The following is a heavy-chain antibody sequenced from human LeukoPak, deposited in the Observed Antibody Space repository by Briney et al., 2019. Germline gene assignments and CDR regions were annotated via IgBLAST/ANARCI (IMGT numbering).Heavy chain of an antibody. CDR1: GGTFSSYT. V-gene: IGHV1-69*02. CDR3: ARGIVYGGNTRYFDY. D-gene: IGHD4-23*01. J-gene: IGHJ4*02. Sequence: SVKVSCKASGGTFSSYTISWARQAPGQGLEWMGRIIPILGIANYAQKFQGRVTITADKSTSTAYMELSSLRSEDTAVYYCARGIVYGGNTRYFDYWGQGTLVTVSS. CDR2: IIPILGIA.